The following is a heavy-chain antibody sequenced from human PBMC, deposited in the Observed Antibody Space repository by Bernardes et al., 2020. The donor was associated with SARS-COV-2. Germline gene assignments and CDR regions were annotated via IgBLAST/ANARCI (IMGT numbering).Heavy chain of an antibody. D-gene: IGHD3-16*01. CDR2: INGAGTT. Sequence: GGSLRLSCTAYGFTFSSFAMSWFRQTSDKGLDWLSAINGAGTTYYADSVKGRFTIARDNSKYTLYLQMDSLTAEDTAIYYCARVGSGPHVGADAFAVWGRGTIVTVSS. J-gene: IGHJ3*01. V-gene: IGHV3-23*01. CDR1: GFTFSSFA. CDR3: ARVGSGPHVGADAFAV.